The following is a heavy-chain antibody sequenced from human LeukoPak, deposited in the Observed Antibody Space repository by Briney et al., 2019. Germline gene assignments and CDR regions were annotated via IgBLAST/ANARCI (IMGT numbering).Heavy chain of an antibody. CDR1: GFTFSSYG. J-gene: IGHJ4*02. V-gene: IGHV3-30*02. CDR2: IRYDGSSK. CDR3: ARVLHKRNYDSSVYYGY. D-gene: IGHD3-22*01. Sequence: SGGSLRLSCAASGFTFSSYGMHWVRQAPGKGLEWVAFIRYDGSSKYYADSVKGRFTISRDNAKNSLYLQMNSLRAEDTAVYYCARVLHKRNYDSSVYYGYWGQGTLVTVSS.